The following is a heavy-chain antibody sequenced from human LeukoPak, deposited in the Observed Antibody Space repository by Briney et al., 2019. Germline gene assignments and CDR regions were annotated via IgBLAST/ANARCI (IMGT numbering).Heavy chain of an antibody. Sequence: SETLSLTCTVSGGSISSYYWSWIRQPAGKGLEWIGRIYTSGSTNYNPPLKSRVTISVDKSKNQFSLKLSSVTAADTAVYYCARVRRGIAVAGTLQNWFDPWGQGTLVTVSS. J-gene: IGHJ5*02. D-gene: IGHD6-19*01. CDR1: GGSISSYY. CDR2: IYTSGST. CDR3: ARVRRGIAVAGTLQNWFDP. V-gene: IGHV4-4*07.